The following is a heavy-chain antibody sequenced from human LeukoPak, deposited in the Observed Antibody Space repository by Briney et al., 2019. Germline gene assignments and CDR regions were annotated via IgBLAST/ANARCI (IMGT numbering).Heavy chain of an antibody. V-gene: IGHV3-23*01. CDR3: ARGGDGSNIYWYFDL. J-gene: IGHJ2*01. CDR1: GFTFSSYA. CDR2: ISGSGGTT. D-gene: IGHD5-24*01. Sequence: GGSLRLSCAASGFTFSSYAMSWVRQAPGRGLEWVSVISGSGGTTYYADSVKGRFTISRDNSKNMLYLQMNSLRAEDTAVYYCARGGDGSNIYWYFDLWGRGTLVTVSS.